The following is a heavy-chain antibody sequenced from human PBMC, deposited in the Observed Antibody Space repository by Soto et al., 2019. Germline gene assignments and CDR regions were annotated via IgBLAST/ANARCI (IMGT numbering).Heavy chain of an antibody. V-gene: IGHV4-31*03. Sequence: TLSLTCNVSGDSISRGGYYWSWILHQKMKGLERIGYIYYSGSTYYNAYLKSRVKISLDTSKNQFSLKLSSVTAADTAVYYWARDRLNANYVWGIYRSPDDFDIWGQGTMVPVSS. CDR2: IYYSGST. J-gene: IGHJ3*02. D-gene: IGHD3-16*02. CDR3: ARDRLNANYVWGIYRSPDDFDI. CDR1: GDSISRGGYY.